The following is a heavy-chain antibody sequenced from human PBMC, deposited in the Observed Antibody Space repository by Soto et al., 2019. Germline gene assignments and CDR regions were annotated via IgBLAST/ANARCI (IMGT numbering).Heavy chain of an antibody. V-gene: IGHV3-30-3*01. CDR1: GFTFSSYA. CDR2: ISYDGSNK. D-gene: IGHD2-2*01. Sequence: GGSLRLSCAASGFTFSSYAMHWVRQAPGKGLEWLAVISYDGSNKYYADSVKGRFTISRDNSKNTLYLQMNSLRAEDTAVFYCAREHQLADITYYYYGMDVWGQGTTVTVS. CDR3: AREHQLADITYYYYGMDV. J-gene: IGHJ6*02.